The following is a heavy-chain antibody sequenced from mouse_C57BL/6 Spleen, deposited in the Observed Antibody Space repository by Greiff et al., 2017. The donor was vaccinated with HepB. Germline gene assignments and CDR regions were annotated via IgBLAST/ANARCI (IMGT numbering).Heavy chain of an antibody. V-gene: IGHV3-6*01. CDR2: ISYDGSN. J-gene: IGHJ3*01. D-gene: IGHD1-1*01. CDR3: ARDDYYGSSLAY. Sequence: EVKLMESGPGLVKPSQSLSLTCSVTGYSITSGYYWNWIRQFPGNKLEWMGYISYDGSNNYNPSLKNRISITRDTSKNQFFLKLNSVTTEDTATYYCARDDYYGSSLAYWGQGTLVTVSA. CDR1: GYSITSGYY.